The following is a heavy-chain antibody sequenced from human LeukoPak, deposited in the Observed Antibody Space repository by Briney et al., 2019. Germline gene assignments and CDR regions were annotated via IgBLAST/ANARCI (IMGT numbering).Heavy chain of an antibody. D-gene: IGHD2-15*01. CDR3: VRGGDVVVVVAAFDY. CDR2: IYPGDSDT. J-gene: IGHJ4*02. Sequence: GESLKVSCKGSGYSFTTYWIGWVRQMPGKGLEWMGIIYPGDSDTRYSPSFQGQVTISADKSINTAYLQWSSLKASDTAMYYCVRGGDVVVVVAAFDYRGQGTLVTVSS. V-gene: IGHV5-51*01. CDR1: GYSFTTYW.